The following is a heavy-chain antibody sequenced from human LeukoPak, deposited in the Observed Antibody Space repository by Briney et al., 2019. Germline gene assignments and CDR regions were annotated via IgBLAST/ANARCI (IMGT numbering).Heavy chain of an antibody. CDR2: IIPILGIA. D-gene: IGHD6-19*01. CDR1: GGTFSSYA. V-gene: IGHV1-69*04. CDR3: ARGGWTGYSSGWTIDY. J-gene: IGHJ4*02. Sequence: SVKVSCKASGGTFSSYAISWVRQAPGQGLGWMGRIIPILGIANYAQKFQGRVTITADKSTSTAYMELSSLRSEDTAVYYCARGGWTGYSSGWTIDYWGQGTLVTVSS.